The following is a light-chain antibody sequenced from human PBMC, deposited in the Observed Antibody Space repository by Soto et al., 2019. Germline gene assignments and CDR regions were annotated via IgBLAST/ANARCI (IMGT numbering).Light chain of an antibody. Sequence: DIVMTQSPDSLAVSLGERATINCKSSQSVLYSSNNKNYSAWYQQKPGQPPKLLIYWASTREFGVPDRFSGSGSGTDFTLTISSLQAEDVAVYYCQQYYTTPFTFGPGTKVDIK. CDR3: QQYYTTPFT. V-gene: IGKV4-1*01. J-gene: IGKJ3*01. CDR2: WAS. CDR1: QSVLYSSNNKNY.